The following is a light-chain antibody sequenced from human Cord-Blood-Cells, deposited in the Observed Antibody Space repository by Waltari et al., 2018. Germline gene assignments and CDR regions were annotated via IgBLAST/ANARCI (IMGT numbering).Light chain of an antibody. CDR1: QSISSY. J-gene: IGKJ1*01. V-gene: IGKV1-39*01. Sequence: DIQMTQSPSSLSASVGDRVTITCRGSQSISSYLNLYQQKPGKAPKLLIYAASSLQSGVPSRFSGSGSGTDFTLTISSLQPEDFATYYCQQSYSTPGWTFGQGTKVEIK. CDR3: QQSYSTPGWT. CDR2: AAS.